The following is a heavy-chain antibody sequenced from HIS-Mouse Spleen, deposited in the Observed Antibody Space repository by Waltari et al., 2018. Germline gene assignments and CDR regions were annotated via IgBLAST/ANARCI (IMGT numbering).Heavy chain of an antibody. D-gene: IGHD7-27*01. CDR2: IKQDGSEK. V-gene: IGHV3-7*01. J-gene: IGHJ3*02. CDR3: ARDSDWGDAFDI. CDR1: GLPLSSYW. Sequence: EVQLVESGGGLVQPGGSLRLSCAASGLPLSSYWLSWFRQAPGKGLEWVANIKQDGSEKYYVDSVKGRFTISRDNAKNSLYLQMNSLRAEDTAVYYCARDSDWGDAFDIWGQGTMVTVSS.